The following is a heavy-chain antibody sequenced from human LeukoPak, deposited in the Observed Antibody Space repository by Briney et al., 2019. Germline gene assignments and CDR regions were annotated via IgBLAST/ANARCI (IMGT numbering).Heavy chain of an antibody. Sequence: GGSLRLSCAASGFTFSSYAMSWVRQAPGKGLEWVSAISGSGGSTYYADSVKGRFTISRDNSKNTLYLQMNSLRAEDTAVYYCAKDGTWSSSSPVDYWGQGTLVTVSS. D-gene: IGHD6-6*01. CDR2: ISGSGGST. CDR3: AKDGTWSSSSPVDY. CDR1: GFTFSSYA. V-gene: IGHV3-23*01. J-gene: IGHJ4*02.